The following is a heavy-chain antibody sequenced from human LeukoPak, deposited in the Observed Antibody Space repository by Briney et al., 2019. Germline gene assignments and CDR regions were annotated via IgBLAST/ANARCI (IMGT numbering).Heavy chain of an antibody. D-gene: IGHD6-19*01. Sequence: PGGSLRLSCAASGFTFSSYGMHWVRQAPGKGLEWVAVIWYDGSNKYYADSVKGRFTISRDNSKNTLYLQMNSLRAEDTAVYYCAKDRREQWPFDYWGQGTLVTVSS. CDR2: IWYDGSNK. V-gene: IGHV3-33*06. CDR1: GFTFSSYG. CDR3: AKDRREQWPFDY. J-gene: IGHJ4*02.